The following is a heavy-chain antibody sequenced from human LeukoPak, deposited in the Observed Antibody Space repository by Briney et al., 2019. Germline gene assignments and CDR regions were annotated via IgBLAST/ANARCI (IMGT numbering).Heavy chain of an antibody. V-gene: IGHV1-18*01. Sequence: ASVKVSCKASGYTFTSYGISWARQAPGQGLEWMGWISAYNGNTNYAQKLQGRVTMTTDTSTSTAYMELRSLRSDDTAVYYCARASGVVVTATPSDYWGQGTLVTVSS. D-gene: IGHD2-21*02. CDR3: ARASGVVVTATPSDY. CDR1: GYTFTSYG. J-gene: IGHJ4*02. CDR2: ISAYNGNT.